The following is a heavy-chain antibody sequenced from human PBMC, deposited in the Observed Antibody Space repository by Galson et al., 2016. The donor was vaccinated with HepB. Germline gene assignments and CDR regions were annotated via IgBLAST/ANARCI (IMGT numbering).Heavy chain of an antibody. CDR3: ASGGGGYCTSTSCYNATLFDY. CDR1: GYTFTSYG. V-gene: IGHV1-18*01. J-gene: IGHJ4*02. D-gene: IGHD2-2*02. Sequence: SVKVSCKASGYTFTSYGISWVRQAPGQGLEWMGWISPYNVNTNYAQKLQGRVTMTTDTSTSTAYMELRSLRSDDTAVYYCASGGGGYCTSTSCYNATLFDYWGQGTLVTVSS. CDR2: ISPYNVNT.